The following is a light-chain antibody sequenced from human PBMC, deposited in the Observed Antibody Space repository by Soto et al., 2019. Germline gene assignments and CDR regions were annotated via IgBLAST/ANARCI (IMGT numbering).Light chain of an antibody. CDR3: QECYSVPGT. J-gene: IGKJ1*01. CDR1: QHINNY. Sequence: DIELTQSPPSLAASVGDRVTITCRASQHINNYLIWYQQKPGKAPPLLIYGASILQGGVPARFSGSASGTDFNLHVGVLEPDDVEMYCCQECYSVPGTFGQGTKVDI. V-gene: IGKV1-39*01. CDR2: GAS.